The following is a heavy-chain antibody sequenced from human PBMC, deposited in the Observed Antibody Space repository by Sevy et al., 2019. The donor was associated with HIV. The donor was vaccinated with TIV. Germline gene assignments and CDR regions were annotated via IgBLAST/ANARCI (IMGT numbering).Heavy chain of an antibody. Sequence: GGSLRLSCAASGFTFSSYGMHWVRQAPGKGLEWVAVIWYDGSNKYYADSVKGRFTISRDNSKNTLYLQMNSLRAEDTAVYYSARDVRYSSGWYWFDPWGQGTLVTVSS. V-gene: IGHV3-33*01. CDR1: GFTFSSYG. CDR3: ARDVRYSSGWYWFDP. D-gene: IGHD6-19*01. CDR2: IWYDGSNK. J-gene: IGHJ5*02.